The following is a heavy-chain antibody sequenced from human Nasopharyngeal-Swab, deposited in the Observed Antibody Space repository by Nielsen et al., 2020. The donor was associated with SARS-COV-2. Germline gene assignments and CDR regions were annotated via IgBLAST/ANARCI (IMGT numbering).Heavy chain of an antibody. V-gene: IGHV4-59*12. J-gene: IGHJ4*02. CDR1: GGSISRYH. D-gene: IGHD1-26*01. Sequence: SETLSLICTVSGGSISRYHWSWIRQSPGKGLEWIGYFYYSGITNYNPSLKSRVTILIDTSKNQFSLKLNSVTAADTAVYYCAREVMGGLVGSWGQGTLVTVSS. CDR3: AREVMGGLVGS. CDR2: FYYSGIT.